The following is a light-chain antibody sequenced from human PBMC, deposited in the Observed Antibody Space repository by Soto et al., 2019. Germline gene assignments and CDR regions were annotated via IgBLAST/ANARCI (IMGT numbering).Light chain of an antibody. Sequence: EIVLTQSPGTLSLSPGERATLSCRASQSVSSSYLAWYQQKPGQAPRLLIYGASSRATGIPDRFSGSESGTDFTLTISRLEPEDFAVYYCQQYGSSPSITFGQGTRLEI. CDR1: QSVSSSY. J-gene: IGKJ5*01. V-gene: IGKV3-20*01. CDR2: GAS. CDR3: QQYGSSPSIT.